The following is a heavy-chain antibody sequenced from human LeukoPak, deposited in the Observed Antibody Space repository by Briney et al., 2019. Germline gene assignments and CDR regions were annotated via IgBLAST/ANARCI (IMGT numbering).Heavy chain of an antibody. V-gene: IGHV3-64*01. CDR2: ISSNGYST. Sequence: GGSLRLSCAASGFTSSNYPMHWVRQAPGKGPEYVSAISSNGYSTYYANSVKGRFTISRDNSRNMLYLQMGSLKTEDMAVYYCARDWTSDNWGQGTMVTVSS. CDR1: GFTSSNYP. CDR3: ARDWTSDN. D-gene: IGHD2-2*01. J-gene: IGHJ3*01.